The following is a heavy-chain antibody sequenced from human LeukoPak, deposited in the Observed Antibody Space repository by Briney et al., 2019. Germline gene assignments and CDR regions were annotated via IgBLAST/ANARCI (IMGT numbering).Heavy chain of an antibody. D-gene: IGHD6-6*01. Sequence: GESLKISCKGSGYIFTSYWITWVRQMPGKGLEWMGMIDPTDPYTNYSPSFQGHVTISTDKSISTAYLHWTSRKASDTAIYYCARRGRSSSNFDFWGQGTLVTVSS. CDR3: ARRGRSSSNFDF. V-gene: IGHV5-10-1*01. J-gene: IGHJ4*02. CDR2: IDPTDPYT. CDR1: GYIFTSYW.